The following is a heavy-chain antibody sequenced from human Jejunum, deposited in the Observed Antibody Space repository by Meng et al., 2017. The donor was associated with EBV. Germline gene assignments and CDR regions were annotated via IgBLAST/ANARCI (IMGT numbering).Heavy chain of an antibody. Sequence: QISLQESAPTLVKPTPDPPLLCTFSGFSPTTNGWGVGWIWPPPGKALEWLAVIYWDDSRLYSPSLNSRLTITKDTSKSQVVLTMTDMDPVDTATYYCAHKGSGSYPLDYWGQGTLVTVSS. CDR1: GFSPTTNGWG. V-gene: IGHV2-5*02. J-gene: IGHJ4*02. CDR3: AHKGSGSYPLDY. CDR2: IYWDDSR. D-gene: IGHD1-26*01.